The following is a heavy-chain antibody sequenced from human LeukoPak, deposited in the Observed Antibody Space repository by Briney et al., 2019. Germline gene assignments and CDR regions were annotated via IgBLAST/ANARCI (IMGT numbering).Heavy chain of an antibody. J-gene: IGHJ3*02. Sequence: SETLSLTCTVSGGSISSSSYYWGWIRQPPGKGLEWIGSIYYSGSTYYNPSLKSRVTISVDTSKNQFSLKLSSVTAADTAVYYCAQWTNIIDAFDIWGQGTMVTVSS. D-gene: IGHD2-8*01. CDR1: GGSISSSSYY. V-gene: IGHV4-39*01. CDR2: IYYSGST. CDR3: AQWTNIIDAFDI.